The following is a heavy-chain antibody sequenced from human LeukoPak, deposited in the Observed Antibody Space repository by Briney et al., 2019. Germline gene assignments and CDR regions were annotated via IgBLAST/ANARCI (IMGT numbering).Heavy chain of an antibody. V-gene: IGHV4-59*08. J-gene: IGHJ4*02. CDR3: ASHYGLGPFDY. CDR2: IYYSGST. D-gene: IGHD3-16*01. Sequence: SETLSLTCTVSGGSISSYYWSWIPQPPGKGLEWIGYIYYSGSTNYNPSLKSRVTISVDTSKNQFSRKLSSVTAADTAVYYCASHYGLGPFDYWGQGTLVTVSS. CDR1: GGSISSYY.